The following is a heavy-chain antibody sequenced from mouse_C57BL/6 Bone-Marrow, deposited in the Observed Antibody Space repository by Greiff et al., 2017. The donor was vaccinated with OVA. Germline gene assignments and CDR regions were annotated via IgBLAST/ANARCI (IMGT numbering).Heavy chain of an antibody. Sequence: EVHLVESGGGLVKPGGSLKLSCAASGFTFSSYTMSWVRQTPEKRLEWVATISGGGGNTYYPDSVKGRFTISRDNAKNTLYLQMSSLRSEDTALYYCARHYYGSSHYYAMDYWGQGTSVTVSS. CDR3: ARHYYGSSHYYAMDY. J-gene: IGHJ4*01. V-gene: IGHV5-9*01. CDR2: ISGGGGNT. CDR1: GFTFSSYT. D-gene: IGHD1-1*01.